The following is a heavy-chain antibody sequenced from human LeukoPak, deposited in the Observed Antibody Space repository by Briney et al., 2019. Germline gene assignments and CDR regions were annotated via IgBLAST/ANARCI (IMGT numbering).Heavy chain of an antibody. CDR3: ARYLHTILGAFDI. Sequence: ASVKVSCKASGYTFTSYGISWVRQAPGQGLEWMGWINTNTGNPTYAQGFTGRFVFSLDTSVSTAYLQISSLKAEDTAVYYCARYLHTILGAFDIWGQGTMVTVSS. V-gene: IGHV7-4-1*02. CDR1: GYTFTSYG. CDR2: INTNTGNP. D-gene: IGHD3-3*01. J-gene: IGHJ3*02.